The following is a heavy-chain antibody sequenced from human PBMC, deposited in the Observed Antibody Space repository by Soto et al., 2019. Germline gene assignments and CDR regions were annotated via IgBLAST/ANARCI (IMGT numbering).Heavy chain of an antibody. D-gene: IGHD3-16*01. V-gene: IGHV3-21*01. CDR2: ITTSSVYI. CDR1: GFTFNTYD. CDR3: VRSGTDRLRGLCWFDT. J-gene: IGHJ5*02. Sequence: EVQLVESGGGLVKPGGSLRLSCAASGFTFNTYDMNWVRQAPGKGLEWVSCITTSSVYIYYADSLKGRITISRDNAKKSLFLQMNSLRAEDTAVYYCVRSGTDRLRGLCWFDTWGQGTLVTVSS.